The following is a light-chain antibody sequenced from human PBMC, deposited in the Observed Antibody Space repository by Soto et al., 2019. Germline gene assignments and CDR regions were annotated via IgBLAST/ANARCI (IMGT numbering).Light chain of an antibody. Sequence: QSVLTQPPSASGSPGQSVTISCTGTSSDVGAYNYVSWYQQYPGKAPKFMIYEVNKRPSGVPDRFSGSKSGNTASLTVSGLQAEDEADYYCSSDTGSNNLGVFGGGTKVTVL. J-gene: IGLJ2*01. CDR2: EVN. V-gene: IGLV2-8*01. CDR1: SSDVGAYNY. CDR3: SSDTGSNNLGV.